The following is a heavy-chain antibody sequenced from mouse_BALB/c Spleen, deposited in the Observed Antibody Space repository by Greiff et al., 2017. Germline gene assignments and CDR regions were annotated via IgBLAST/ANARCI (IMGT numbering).Heavy chain of an antibody. Sequence: VQLKESGPSLVKPSQTLSLTCSVTGDSITSGYWNWIRKFPGNKLEYMGYISYSGSTYYNPSLISRISITRDTSKNQYFLQLNSVTTEDTATYYCVYYRYEGWYFDVWGAGTTVTVSS. CDR3: VYYRYEGWYFDV. J-gene: IGHJ1*01. CDR1: GDSITSGY. V-gene: IGHV3-8*02. CDR2: ISYSGST. D-gene: IGHD2-14*01.